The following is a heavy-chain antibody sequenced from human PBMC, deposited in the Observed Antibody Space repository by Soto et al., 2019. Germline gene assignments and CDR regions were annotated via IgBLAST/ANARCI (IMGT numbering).Heavy chain of an antibody. CDR2: MNPNSGNT. J-gene: IGHJ3*02. CDR1: GYTFTSYD. CDR3: ASNCNDSSGSDDAFDI. D-gene: IGHD3-22*01. V-gene: IGHV1-8*01. Sequence: ASVKVSCKASGYTFTSYDINWVQQATGQGLEWMGWMNPNSGNTGYAQKFQGRVTMTRNTSISTAYMELSSLRSADTAVYYCASNCNDSSGSDDAFDIWGQGTMVTVSS.